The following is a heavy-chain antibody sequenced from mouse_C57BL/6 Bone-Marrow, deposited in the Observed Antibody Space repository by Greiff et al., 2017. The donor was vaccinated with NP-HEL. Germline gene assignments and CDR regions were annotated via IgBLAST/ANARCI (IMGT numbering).Heavy chain of an antibody. CDR1: GFTFSSYG. CDR2: ISSGGSYT. D-gene: IGHD1-1*01. V-gene: IGHV5-6*01. CDR3: ARRGTTVVAPFDV. Sequence: EVQLVESGGDLVKPVGSLKLSCAASGFTFSSYGMSWVRQTPDKRLEWVATISSGGSYTYYPDSVKGRFTISRDNAKNTLYLQMSSLKSEDTAMYYCARRGTTVVAPFDVWGTGTTVTVSS. J-gene: IGHJ1*03.